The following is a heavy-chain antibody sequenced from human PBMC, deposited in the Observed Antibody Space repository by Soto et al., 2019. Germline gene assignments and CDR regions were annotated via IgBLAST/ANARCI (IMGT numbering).Heavy chain of an antibody. CDR3: ATRLDPIREDALDI. CDR2: IYSRGNT. J-gene: IGHJ3*02. CDR1: GFAVSSNY. D-gene: IGHD4-17*01. Sequence: GGSLRLSCAAYGFAVSSNYMSWVRQAPGKGLEWVSVIYSRGNTYYADSVKGRFTISRDNSKNTLYLQMNILRAEDTAVYYCATRLDPIREDALDIWGQGTMVTVSS. V-gene: IGHV3-53*01.